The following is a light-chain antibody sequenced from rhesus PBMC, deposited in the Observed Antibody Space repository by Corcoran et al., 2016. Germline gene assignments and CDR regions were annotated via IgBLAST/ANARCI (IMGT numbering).Light chain of an antibody. CDR3: SSYASGGTFV. CDR2: EVN. Sequence: QAAPTQSPSVSGSPGQSLTISCTGTNSDIGGSNRVSWYQQHPGKAPKLMIYEVNKRPSGVADRFSGSKSVNTASLTISGLQAEDEAAYYCSSYASGGTFVFGGGTRLTVL. V-gene: IGLV2-13*03. J-gene: IGLJ1*01. CDR1: NSDIGGSNR.